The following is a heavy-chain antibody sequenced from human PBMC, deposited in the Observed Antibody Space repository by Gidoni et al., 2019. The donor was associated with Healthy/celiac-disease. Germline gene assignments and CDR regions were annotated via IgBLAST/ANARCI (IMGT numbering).Heavy chain of an antibody. CDR2: INSEGSST. V-gene: IGHV3-74*01. D-gene: IGHD3-10*01. CDR1: AFTFSSYW. CDR3: ARVLRGSDDAFDI. J-gene: IGHJ3*02. Sequence: EVQLVESGGGLVQPGGSLRLSCAASAFTFSSYWMHWVSQAPGKGLVWVSRINSEGSSTSYAESVYGRVTISRDNAKNTLYLQMNSLRAEDTAVYYCARVLRGSDDAFDIWGQGTMVTVSS.